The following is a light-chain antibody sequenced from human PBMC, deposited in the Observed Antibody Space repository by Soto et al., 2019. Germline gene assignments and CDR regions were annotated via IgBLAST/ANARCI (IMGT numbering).Light chain of an antibody. CDR1: QSVGSR. Sequence: ETVMTQSPATLSVSQGERATLSCRASQSVGSRLAWYQQKPGQTPRLVMFDASSRAIGIPARFSGSGSGTEFTLTISSLQSEDFAVYYCQQYNNWPRATFGGGTKVETK. CDR3: QQYNNWPRAT. V-gene: IGKV3-15*01. J-gene: IGKJ4*01. CDR2: DAS.